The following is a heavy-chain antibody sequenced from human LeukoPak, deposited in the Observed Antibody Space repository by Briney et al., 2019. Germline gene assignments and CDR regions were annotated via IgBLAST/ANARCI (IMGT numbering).Heavy chain of an antibody. J-gene: IGHJ4*02. CDR2: ISDRGGST. V-gene: IGHV3-23*01. D-gene: IGHD3-16*01. CDR3: AKVGVGDYGGFFDF. CDR1: GFTFSSYA. Sequence: GGSLRLSCAASGFTFSSYAMRWVRQAPGKGLEWVSSISDRGGSTYYADSVKGRFTISRDNYKHTRYLQKNRLRAEDTAVFYWAKVGVGDYGGFFDFWGQGTWSPSPQ.